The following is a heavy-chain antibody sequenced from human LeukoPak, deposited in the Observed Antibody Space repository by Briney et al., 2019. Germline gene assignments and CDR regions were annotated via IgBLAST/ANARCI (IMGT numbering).Heavy chain of an antibody. Sequence: GESLKISCKGSGYSFTSYWIGWVRQMPGKGLEWMGIIYPGDSDTRYSPSFQGQVTISADKSISTAYLQWSSLKASDTAMYYCSRLAKSYYYDSSGLKAAFDIWGQGTMVTVSS. CDR1: GYSFTSYW. CDR2: IYPGDSDT. J-gene: IGHJ3*02. D-gene: IGHD3-22*01. CDR3: SRLAKSYYYDSSGLKAAFDI. V-gene: IGHV5-51*01.